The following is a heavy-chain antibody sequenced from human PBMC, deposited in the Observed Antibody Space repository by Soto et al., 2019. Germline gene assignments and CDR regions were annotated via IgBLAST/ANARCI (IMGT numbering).Heavy chain of an antibody. D-gene: IGHD3-22*01. V-gene: IGHV2-5*02. Sequence: QITLKESGPTLVKPTQTLTLTCTFSGFSLSTSGVGVGWIRQPPGKALEWLALIYWDDDKSYSPSLKSRLTITNDTIKNQLVLTKTNMDTVDTATYYCALERGYYDSSGFDYWGKGTLVTVSS. J-gene: IGHJ4*02. CDR3: ALERGYYDSSGFDY. CDR1: GFSLSTSGVG. CDR2: IYWDDDK.